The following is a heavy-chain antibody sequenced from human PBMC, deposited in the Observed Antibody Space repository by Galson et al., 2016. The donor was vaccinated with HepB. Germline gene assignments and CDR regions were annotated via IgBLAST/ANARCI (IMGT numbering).Heavy chain of an antibody. CDR1: GFTFSSYA. J-gene: IGHJ4*02. V-gene: IGHV3-23*01. D-gene: IGHD3-22*01. CDR2: ISGSGGST. Sequence: SLRLSCAASGFTFSSYAMSWVRQAPGKGLEWVSAISGSGGSTYYADSVKGRFTISRDNSKNTLYLQMNSLKAEDTAVYYCAKGEYYDSSGYFPFDYWGQGTLGTVSS. CDR3: AKGEYYDSSGYFPFDY.